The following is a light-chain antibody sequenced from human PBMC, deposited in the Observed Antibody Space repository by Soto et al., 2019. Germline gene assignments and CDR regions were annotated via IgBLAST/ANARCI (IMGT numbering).Light chain of an antibody. V-gene: IGKV3-11*01. CDR1: QAVNSR. CDR2: HTS. J-gene: IGKJ5*01. CDR3: QQRSDSIT. Sequence: EIVLSQSPGTLSLSPGEGATLSCRASQAVNSRLAWYQHKPGQAPRLLIYHTSTRAPGIPARFSGRGSGADFTLTISSLEPEDFAVYYCQQRSDSITFGQGTRLEIK.